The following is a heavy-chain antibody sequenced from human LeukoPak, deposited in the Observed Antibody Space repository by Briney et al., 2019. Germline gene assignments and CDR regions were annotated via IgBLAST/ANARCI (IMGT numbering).Heavy chain of an antibody. J-gene: IGHJ4*02. CDR2: VYSSGSV. V-gene: IGHV4-39*06. CDR1: GGSIAIRNYY. Sequence: PSETLSLTCAVSGGSIAIRNYYCAWIRQSPGRGLDWLVSVYSSGSVYYNPALKRRLTIWVETPKNQVTLKLTSVTPRDTAVYYCARDLRKHDFFDYWGRGTLDTVSS. CDR3: ARDLRKHDFFDY.